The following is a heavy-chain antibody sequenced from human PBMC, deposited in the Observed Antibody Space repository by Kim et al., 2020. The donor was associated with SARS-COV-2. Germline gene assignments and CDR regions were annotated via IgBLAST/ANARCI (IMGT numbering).Heavy chain of an antibody. J-gene: IGHJ5*02. V-gene: IGHV4-59*01. Sequence: SLKSRVTISVDTSKNQFSLKLSSVTAADTAVYYCAREVNSGSYCQNGFDPWGQGTLVTVSS. CDR3: AREVNSGSYCQNGFDP. D-gene: IGHD1-26*01.